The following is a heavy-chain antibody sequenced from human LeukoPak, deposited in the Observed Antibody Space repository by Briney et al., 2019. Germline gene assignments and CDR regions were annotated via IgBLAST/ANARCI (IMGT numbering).Heavy chain of an antibody. Sequence: ASVKVSCKASGYTFTSYYMHWVRQAPGQGLESMGWISAYNGNTNYAQKLQGRVTMTTDTSTSTAYMELRSLRSDDTAVYYCARDMYSYGSYFDYWGQGTLVTVSS. J-gene: IGHJ4*02. D-gene: IGHD5-18*01. CDR2: ISAYNGNT. V-gene: IGHV1-18*04. CDR1: GYTFTSYY. CDR3: ARDMYSYGSYFDY.